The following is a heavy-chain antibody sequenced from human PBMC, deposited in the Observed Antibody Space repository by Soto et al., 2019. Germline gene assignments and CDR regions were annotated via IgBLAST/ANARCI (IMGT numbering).Heavy chain of an antibody. D-gene: IGHD2-8*01. Sequence: HPGGSLRLSCAASGFTVSSKYMSWVRQAPGKGQEWVSLIQSGGPTYYADSVKGRFTISRDNSNNMLYLHMRSLRVEDTGVYYCAKDRQPDGLWPFDLWGQGTLVTVSS. CDR3: AKDRQPDGLWPFDL. CDR2: IQSGGPT. V-gene: IGHV3-53*01. CDR1: GFTVSSKY. J-gene: IGHJ4*02.